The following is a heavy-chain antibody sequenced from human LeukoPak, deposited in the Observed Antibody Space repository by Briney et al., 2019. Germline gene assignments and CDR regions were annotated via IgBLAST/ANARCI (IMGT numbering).Heavy chain of an antibody. J-gene: IGHJ3*02. D-gene: IGHD4-23*01. CDR2: ISWNSDNI. CDR3: AKSGNSGFGNAFDI. Sequence: GGSLRLSCAASGFAFDDYAMHWVRQAPGKGLEWVSGISWNSDNIGYADSVKGRFTISRDNAKNSLYLQMISLRPEDAALYYCAKSGNSGFGNAFDIWGQGTMVTVSS. CDR1: GFAFDDYA. V-gene: IGHV3-9*01.